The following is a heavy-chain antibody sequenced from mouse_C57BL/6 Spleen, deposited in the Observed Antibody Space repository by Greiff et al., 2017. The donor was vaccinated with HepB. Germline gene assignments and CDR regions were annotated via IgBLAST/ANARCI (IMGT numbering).Heavy chain of an antibody. Sequence: VMLVESGGGLVKPGGSLKLSCAASGFTFSDYGMHWVRQAPEKGLEWVAYISSGSSTIYYADTVKGRFTISRDNAKNTLFLQMTSLRSEDTAMYYCARDDGYYVAWFAYWGQGTLVTVSA. J-gene: IGHJ3*01. D-gene: IGHD2-3*01. V-gene: IGHV5-17*01. CDR1: GFTFSDYG. CDR3: ARDDGYYVAWFAY. CDR2: ISSGSSTI.